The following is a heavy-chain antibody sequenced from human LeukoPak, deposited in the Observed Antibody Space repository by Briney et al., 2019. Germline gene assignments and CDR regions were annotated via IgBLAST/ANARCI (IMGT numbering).Heavy chain of an antibody. CDR3: ARHPDPYSSVDY. CDR1: GYSISSGYY. CDR2: IYHSGST. V-gene: IGHV4-38-2*01. D-gene: IGHD6-19*01. J-gene: IGHJ4*02. Sequence: SETLSLTCAVSGYSISSGYYWGWIRQPPGKGLEWIWSIYHSGSTYYNPSLKSRVTISVDTPKNQLSLKLSSVTAADTAVYYCARHPDPYSSVDYWGQGTLVTVSS.